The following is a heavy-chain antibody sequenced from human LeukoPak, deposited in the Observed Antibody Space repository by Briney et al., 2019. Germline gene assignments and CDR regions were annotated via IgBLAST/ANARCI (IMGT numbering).Heavy chain of an antibody. D-gene: IGHD3-16*02. CDR2: INPNSGGT. Sequence: ASVKVSCKASGYTFTGYYIHWVRQAPGQGLEWMGWINPNSGGTNYAQKFQGRVTMTRDTSISTVYMELSRLRSDDTAVYYCARDNSVGDIAWWFDPWGQGTLVTVSS. V-gene: IGHV1-2*02. J-gene: IGHJ5*02. CDR3: ARDNSVGDIAWWFDP. CDR1: GYTFTGYY.